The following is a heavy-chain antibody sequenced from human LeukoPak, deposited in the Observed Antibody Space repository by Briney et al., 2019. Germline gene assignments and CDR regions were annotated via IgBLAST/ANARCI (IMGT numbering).Heavy chain of an antibody. D-gene: IGHD2-15*01. Sequence: GGSLRLSCAASGFTFSSYAMPWVRQAPGKGLEWVAVISHDGSNEFYADSVKGRFTISRDNSKNTLYLQINSLRAEDTAVYYCARQPCSGGTCYFDYWGQGTLVTVSS. CDR1: GFTFSSYA. V-gene: IGHV3-30-3*01. J-gene: IGHJ4*02. CDR2: ISHDGSNE. CDR3: ARQPCSGGTCYFDY.